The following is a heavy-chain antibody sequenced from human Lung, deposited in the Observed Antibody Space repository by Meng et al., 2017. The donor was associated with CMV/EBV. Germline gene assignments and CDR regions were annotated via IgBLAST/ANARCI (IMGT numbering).Heavy chain of an antibody. V-gene: IGHV4-4*07. Sequence: QDLGPGLGKRAQPLSPTCTVSGDSITSYYWSWIRQPAGKGLEWIGRISASGNTRYNPSLKSRVTMSVDTSKNQFSLKLSSVTAADTAVYYCARDFGSSWYPNWFDPWGQGTLVTVSS. CDR3: ARDFGSSWYPNWFDP. CDR1: GDSITSYY. D-gene: IGHD6-13*01. CDR2: ISASGNT. J-gene: IGHJ5*02.